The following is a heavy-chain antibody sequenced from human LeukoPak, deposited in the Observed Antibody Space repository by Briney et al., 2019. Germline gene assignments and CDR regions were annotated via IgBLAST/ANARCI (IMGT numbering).Heavy chain of an antibody. Sequence: GGSLRLSCAASGFTFSSYSMNWARQAPGKGLEWVSSISSSSSYIYYADSVKGRFTISRDNAKNSLYLQMNSLRAEDTAVYYCARLLRDSSGYPIPDYWGQGTLVTVSS. CDR2: ISSSSSYI. CDR1: GFTFSSYS. J-gene: IGHJ4*02. D-gene: IGHD3-22*01. V-gene: IGHV3-21*01. CDR3: ARLLRDSSGYPIPDY.